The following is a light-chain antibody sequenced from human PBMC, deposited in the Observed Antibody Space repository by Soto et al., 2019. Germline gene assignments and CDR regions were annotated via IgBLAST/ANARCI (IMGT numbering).Light chain of an antibody. CDR2: GAS. Sequence: EIVLTQSPGTLSLSPGERATLSCRASQSVSSYYLAWYQQKPGQAPRLLIYGASNRATGIPDRFSGSGSGTDFTLTISRLEPEDFAVYYCQQYGSSLWMFGQGTKVDIK. V-gene: IGKV3-20*01. J-gene: IGKJ1*01. CDR3: QQYGSSLWM. CDR1: QSVSSYY.